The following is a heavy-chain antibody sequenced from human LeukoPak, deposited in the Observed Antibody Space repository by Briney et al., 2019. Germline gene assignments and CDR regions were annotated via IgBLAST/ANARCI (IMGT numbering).Heavy chain of an antibody. Sequence: GESLKISCKGSGYSFTNYCIGWVRQMPGKGLEWMGNIYPGDSDTRYRPSFQGQVTISADKSISTAYLQWSSLKASDTAMYYCARPSIAALFPAFDIWGQGTMVTVSS. J-gene: IGHJ3*02. CDR3: ARPSIAALFPAFDI. V-gene: IGHV5-51*01. D-gene: IGHD6-6*01. CDR2: IYPGDSDT. CDR1: GYSFTNYC.